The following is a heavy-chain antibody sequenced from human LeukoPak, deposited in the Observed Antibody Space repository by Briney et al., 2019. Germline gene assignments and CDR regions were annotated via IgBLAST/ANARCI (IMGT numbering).Heavy chain of an antibody. CDR3: ARLGLEVGGPNWFDP. J-gene: IGHJ5*02. D-gene: IGHD1-1*01. CDR1: GFTFSSSA. Sequence: GGSLRLSCAASGFTFSSSAMSWVRQAPGKGLEWVSAISNNGGYTYYADSVQGRFTISRDNAKNSLYLQMNSLRVEDTAVYYCARLGLEVGGPNWFDPWGQGTLVTVSS. CDR2: ISNNGGYT. V-gene: IGHV3-23*01.